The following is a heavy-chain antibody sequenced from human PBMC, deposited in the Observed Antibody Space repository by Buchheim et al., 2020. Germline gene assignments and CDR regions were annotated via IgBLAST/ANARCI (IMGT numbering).Heavy chain of an antibody. CDR3: ASEEWEMLIYYYYYGMDV. D-gene: IGHD1-26*01. J-gene: IGHJ6*02. CDR1: GFTFSSYA. V-gene: IGHV3-30-3*01. CDR2: ISYDGSNT. Sequence: QVQLVESGGGVVQPGRSLRLSCAASGFTFSSYAMHWVRQAPGKGLEWVAVISYDGSNTYYADSVKGRFTISRDNSKNTLYLQRNSLRAEDTAVYYCASEEWEMLIYYYYYGMDVWGQGTT.